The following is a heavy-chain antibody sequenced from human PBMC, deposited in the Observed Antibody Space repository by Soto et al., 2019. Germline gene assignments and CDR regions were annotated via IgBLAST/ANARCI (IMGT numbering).Heavy chain of an antibody. CDR3: ARVLRGDYVGPFDY. CDR1: GFTFSSYG. D-gene: IGHD4-17*01. Sequence: GGSLRLSCAASGFTFSSYGMHWVRQAPGKGLEWVAVIWYDGSNKYYADSVKGRFTISRDNSKNTLYLQMNSLRAEDTAVYYCARVLRGDYVGPFDYWGQGTLVTVSS. V-gene: IGHV3-33*01. CDR2: IWYDGSNK. J-gene: IGHJ4*02.